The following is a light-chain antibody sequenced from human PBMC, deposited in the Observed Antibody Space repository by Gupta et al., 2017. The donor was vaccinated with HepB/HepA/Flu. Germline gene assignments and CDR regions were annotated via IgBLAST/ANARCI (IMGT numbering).Light chain of an antibody. V-gene: IGLV2-11*01. J-gene: IGLJ3*02. CDR3: CSDAGNDIWV. CDR2: DVT. CDR1: SSDVGNYNY. Sequence: QSALTQPRSMSGSPGQSVTISCSGTSSDVGNYNYVSWYQQHPGEAPKLLIYDVTRRPSGVPDRFSGSKSGNTASLTISGRQAEDDSDYYCCSDAGNDIWVFGGGTKLTVL.